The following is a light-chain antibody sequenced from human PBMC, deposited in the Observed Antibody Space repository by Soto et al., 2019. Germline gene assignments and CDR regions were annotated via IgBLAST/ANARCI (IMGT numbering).Light chain of an antibody. CDR1: QSVSSN. CDR2: GAS. Sequence: EIVMTQSPATLSVSPGERATLSCRASQSVSSNLAWYQQKPGQAPRLIIYGASTRATGIPARFSGSGSGTEFTLTISSLQSEDFAVYYCKQYNNWPRTFGQGTKVEIK. J-gene: IGKJ1*01. V-gene: IGKV3-15*01. CDR3: KQYNNWPRT.